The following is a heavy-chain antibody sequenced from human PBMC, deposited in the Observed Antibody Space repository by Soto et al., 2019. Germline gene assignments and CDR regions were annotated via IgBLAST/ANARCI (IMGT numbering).Heavy chain of an antibody. D-gene: IGHD5-18*01. J-gene: IGHJ5*02. V-gene: IGHV4-59*01. Sequence: SETLSLTCTVSGGSISSYYWSWIRQPPGKGLEWIGYIYYSGSTNYNPSLKSRVTISVDTSKNQFSLKLSSVTAADTAVYYCARGVRGYSYGNWFDPWGQGTLVTVSS. CDR2: IYYSGST. CDR1: GGSISSYY. CDR3: ARGVRGYSYGNWFDP.